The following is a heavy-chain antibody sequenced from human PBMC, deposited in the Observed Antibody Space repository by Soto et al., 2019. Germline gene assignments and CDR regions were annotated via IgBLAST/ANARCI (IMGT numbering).Heavy chain of an antibody. J-gene: IGHJ4*02. CDR1: GYTFTSYG. CDR2: ISTYSGNT. Sequence: GASVKVSCKASGYTFTSYGISWVRQAPGQGLEWMGWISTYSGNTDYAQKFQGRITMTTDTSTDTVYMELRSPRSDDTAVYFCARNLFGVIIMGDYWGQGTLVTVSS. V-gene: IGHV1-18*04. CDR3: ARNLFGVIIMGDY. D-gene: IGHD3-3*01.